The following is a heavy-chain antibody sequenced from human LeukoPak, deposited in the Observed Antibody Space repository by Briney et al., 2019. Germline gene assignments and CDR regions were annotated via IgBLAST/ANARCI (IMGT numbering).Heavy chain of an antibody. CDR3: ARDRYYYDGSGNDAFDI. J-gene: IGHJ3*02. CDR1: GGSFSGYY. Sequence: SETLSLTCAVYGGSFSGYYWSWIRQPPGKGLEWIGEINHSGSTNYNPSLKSRVTISVDTSKNQFSLKLSSVTAAGTAVYYCARDRYYYDGSGNDAFDIWGQGTMVTVSS. V-gene: IGHV4-34*01. CDR2: INHSGST. D-gene: IGHD3-22*01.